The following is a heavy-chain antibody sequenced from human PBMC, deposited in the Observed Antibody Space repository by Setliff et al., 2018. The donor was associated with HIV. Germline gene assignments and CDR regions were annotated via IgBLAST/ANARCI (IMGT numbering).Heavy chain of an antibody. J-gene: IGHJ6*02. D-gene: IGHD3-10*02. CDR2: IDYTGNT. CDR3: VRVSAIIMSPSFYYYGMDV. CDR1: GGAFTGRY. V-gene: IGHV4-34*01. Sequence: SETLSLTCAVYGGAFTGRYWGWVRQPPGKGLEWIGEIDYTGNTNHNPSLKSRVSTSVDMSKEQFSLKLKSVTAADTAVYYCVRVSAIIMSPSFYYYGMDVWGQGTTVTVSS.